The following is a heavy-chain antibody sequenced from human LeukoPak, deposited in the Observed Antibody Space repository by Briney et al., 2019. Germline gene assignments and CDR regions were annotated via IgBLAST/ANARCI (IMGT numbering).Heavy chain of an antibody. Sequence: AGSLSFSCAASTFTFSNYPMSWVRQAPGKGLEWVSTTSGSGASTYYADSVKGTLTISRDNSKHSLYLRMHRLKAEDTAVYYCAKGYAIHYGSGSYYADPFDYWGQGTLVTVSS. CDR2: TSGSGAST. CDR1: TFTFSNYP. CDR3: AKGYAIHYGSGSYYADPFDY. J-gene: IGHJ4*02. V-gene: IGHV3-23*01. D-gene: IGHD3-10*01.